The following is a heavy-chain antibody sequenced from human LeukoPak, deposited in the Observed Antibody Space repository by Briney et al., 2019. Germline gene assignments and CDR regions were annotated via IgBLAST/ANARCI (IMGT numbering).Heavy chain of an antibody. J-gene: IGHJ4*02. CDR3: AKDKSVGVPAAIYYFDY. Sequence: GGSLRLSCAASGFTFSSYAMSWVRQAPGKGLEWVSAISGSGGSTYYADSVKGRFTISRDNSKNTLYLQMNSLRAEDTAVYYCAKDKSVGVPAAIYYFDYWGQGTLVTVSS. CDR2: ISGSGGST. CDR1: GFTFSSYA. D-gene: IGHD2-2*01. V-gene: IGHV3-23*01.